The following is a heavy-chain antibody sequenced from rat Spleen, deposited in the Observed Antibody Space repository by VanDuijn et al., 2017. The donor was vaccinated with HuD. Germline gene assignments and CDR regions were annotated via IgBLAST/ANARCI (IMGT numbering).Heavy chain of an antibody. Sequence: QVQLKESGPGLVQPSQTLSLTCTVSGFSLTSNGVSWVRQPPGKGLEWIAAISSGGSTYYNSALKSRLSISRDTSKSQVFLKMNSLQTDDTGTYYCTRELGDYWGQGVMVTVSS. J-gene: IGHJ2*01. CDR3: TRELGDY. V-gene: IGHV2S12*01. D-gene: IGHD5-1*01. CDR2: ISSGGST. CDR1: GFSLTSNG.